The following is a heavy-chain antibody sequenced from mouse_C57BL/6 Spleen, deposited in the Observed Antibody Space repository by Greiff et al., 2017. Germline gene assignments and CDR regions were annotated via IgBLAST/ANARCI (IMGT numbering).Heavy chain of an antibody. J-gene: IGHJ2*01. V-gene: IGHV1-81*01. CDR2: IYPRSGNT. CDR3: ARRTSGPFDY. CDR1: GYTFTSYG. D-gene: IGHD3-1*01. Sequence: VKLQESGAELARPGASVKLSCKASGYTFTSYGISWVKQRTGQGLEWIGEIYPRSGNTYYNEKFKGKATLTADKSSSTAYMELRSLTSEDAAVYFCARRTSGPFDYWGQGTTLTVSS.